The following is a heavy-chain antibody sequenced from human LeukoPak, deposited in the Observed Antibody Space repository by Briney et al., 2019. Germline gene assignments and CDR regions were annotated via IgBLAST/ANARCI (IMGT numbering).Heavy chain of an antibody. Sequence: GGSLRLSCAASGFTFSSYAMSWVRQAPGKGLEWVSAISGSGGSTYYADSVKGRFTISRDNSKNTLYLQMNSLRAEDTAVYYCARDRWSSTSYNDYWGQGTLVTVSS. CDR1: GFTFSSYA. J-gene: IGHJ4*02. CDR2: ISGSGGST. V-gene: IGHV3-23*01. CDR3: ARDRWSSTSYNDY. D-gene: IGHD2-2*01.